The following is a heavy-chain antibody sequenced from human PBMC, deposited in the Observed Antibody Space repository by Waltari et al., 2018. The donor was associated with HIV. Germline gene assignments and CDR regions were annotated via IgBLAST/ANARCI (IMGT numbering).Heavy chain of an antibody. CDR1: GLPFGHLA. Sequence: EVQLVESGGGLVQPGGPLRLSCAARGLPFGHLAMCWVRQAPGKGREWVANIKRDGSEKYYVDSGKGRLTISRDTAKNSLSLQMNSLRAEDTAVYYCARAPYDSGNEYYFDHWGLGTLVTVSS. J-gene: IGHJ4*02. CDR2: IKRDGSEK. D-gene: IGHD3-10*01. V-gene: IGHV3-7*03. CDR3: ARAPYDSGNEYYFDH.